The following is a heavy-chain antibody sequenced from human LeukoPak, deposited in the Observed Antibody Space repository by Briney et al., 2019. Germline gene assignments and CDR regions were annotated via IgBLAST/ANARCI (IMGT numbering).Heavy chain of an antibody. D-gene: IGHD6-19*01. V-gene: IGHV4-34*01. Sequence: PSETLSLTCAVYGGSFSGYYRSWIRQPPGKGLEWIGEINHSGSTNYNPSLKSRVTISVDTSKNQFSLKLSSVTAADTAVYHCARGEEQWLEWYFDLWGRGTLVTVSS. CDR2: INHSGST. CDR1: GGSFSGYY. J-gene: IGHJ2*01. CDR3: ARGEEQWLEWYFDL.